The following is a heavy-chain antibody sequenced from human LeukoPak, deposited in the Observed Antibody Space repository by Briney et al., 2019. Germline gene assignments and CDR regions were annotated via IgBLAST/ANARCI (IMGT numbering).Heavy chain of an antibody. Sequence: ASVKVSCKASGYTFTSYGISWVRQAPGQGLEWMGWISAYNGNTNYAQKLQGRVTMTTYTSTSTAYMELRSLRSDDTAVYYCARDPARYDYVWGSHRPPFDYWGQGTLVTVSS. V-gene: IGHV1-18*01. CDR1: GYTFTSYG. J-gene: IGHJ4*02. CDR2: ISAYNGNT. CDR3: ARDPARYDYVWGSHRPPFDY. D-gene: IGHD3-16*02.